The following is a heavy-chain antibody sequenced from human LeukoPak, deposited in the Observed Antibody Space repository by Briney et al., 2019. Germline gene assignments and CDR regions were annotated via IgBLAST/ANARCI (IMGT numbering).Heavy chain of an antibody. J-gene: IGHJ4*02. CDR2: INHSGST. CDR1: GGSFSGYY. CDR3: ARGRDRMRRARQACFDY. D-gene: IGHD1-14*01. Sequence: SETLSLTCAVYGGSFSGYYRSWIRQPPGKGLEWIGEINHSGSTNYNPSLKSRVTISVDTSKNQFSLKLSSVTAADTAVYYCARGRDRMRRARQACFDYWGQGTLVTVSS. V-gene: IGHV4-34*01.